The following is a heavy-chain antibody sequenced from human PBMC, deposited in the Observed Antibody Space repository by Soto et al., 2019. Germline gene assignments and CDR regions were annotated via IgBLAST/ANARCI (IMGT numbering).Heavy chain of an antibody. Sequence: SETLSLTCTVSGGSISSYYWSWILQPPGKGLEWIGYIYYSGSTNYNPSLKSRVTISVDTSKNQFSLKLSSVTAADTAVYYCARLAEYCSGGSCYSLKLATFDPWGQGTLVTVSS. V-gene: IGHV4-59*01. J-gene: IGHJ5*02. D-gene: IGHD2-15*01. CDR1: GGSISSYY. CDR2: IYYSGST. CDR3: ARLAEYCSGGSCYSLKLATFDP.